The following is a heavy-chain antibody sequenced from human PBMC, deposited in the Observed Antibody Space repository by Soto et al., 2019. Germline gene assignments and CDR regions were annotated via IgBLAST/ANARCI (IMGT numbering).Heavy chain of an antibody. CDR1: GGSISTYY. CDR3: ARDLSWSPLNGGRVSGWFDP. V-gene: IGHV4-59*01. Sequence: HVQLQESGPGLVKPSETLSLMCTISGGSISTYYWGWLRQSPGKGLEWIGDISDTGTTSYNPSLQSRVHISVDTSKNRFSLSLKFVTAADTAVYFCARDLSWSPLNGGRVSGWFDPWGQGMLVIVSS. CDR2: ISDTGTT. D-gene: IGHD2-8*01. J-gene: IGHJ5*02.